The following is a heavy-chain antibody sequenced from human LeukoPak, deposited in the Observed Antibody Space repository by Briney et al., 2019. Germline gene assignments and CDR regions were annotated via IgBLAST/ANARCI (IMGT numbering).Heavy chain of an antibody. CDR2: ISGSGDST. J-gene: IGHJ4*02. CDR1: GFTFSSYA. CDR3: ANDYNGWALDY. D-gene: IGHD6-19*01. V-gene: IGHV3-23*01. Sequence: GGSLRLSCAASGFTFSSYAMSWVRQAPGKGLEWVSGISGSGDSTYYADSVKGRFTISRDNSKNTLSLQMNSLRAEDTAVYYCANDYNGWALDYWGQGTLVTVSS.